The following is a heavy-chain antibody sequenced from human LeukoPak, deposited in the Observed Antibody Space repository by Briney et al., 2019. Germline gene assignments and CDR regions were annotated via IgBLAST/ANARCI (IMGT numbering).Heavy chain of an antibody. V-gene: IGHV1-69-2*01. CDR3: ATGYYDSSGYSNYYFDY. Sequence: ASVKISCKGSGYTFTDYYMHWVQQAPGKGLEWMGLVDPEDGETIYAEKFQGRVTITADTSTDTAYMQLSSLRSEDTAVYYCATGYYDSSGYSNYYFDYWGQGTLVTVSS. CDR2: VDPEDGET. D-gene: IGHD3-22*01. CDR1: GYTFTDYY. J-gene: IGHJ4*02.